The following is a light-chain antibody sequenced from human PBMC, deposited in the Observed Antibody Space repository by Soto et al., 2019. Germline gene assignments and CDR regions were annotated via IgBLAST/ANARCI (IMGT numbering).Light chain of an antibody. CDR1: ESIGRS. CDR2: DSS. Sequence: EIVMRQSPAALAVSPGERATLSCRSSESIGRSLAWYQQRPGQAPRLLIYDSSNRATGIPARFSGSGSGTDFTLTISRLEPEDFAVYYCQQYGSSLSLNFGGGTKVDIK. J-gene: IGKJ4*01. CDR3: QQYGSSLSLN. V-gene: IGKV3-20*01.